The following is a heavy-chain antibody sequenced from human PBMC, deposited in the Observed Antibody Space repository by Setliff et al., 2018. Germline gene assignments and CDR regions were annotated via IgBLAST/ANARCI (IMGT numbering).Heavy chain of an antibody. Sequence: ETLSLTCTISGGFTSSFYWSWIRQAPGKGLEWIGYVDHSGSTNFSPSLKSRGTISVDTSKTQVSLTLRSVTAADTAVYYCARDYQGGWFDPWGPGTLVTSPQ. D-gene: IGHD3-16*01. V-gene: IGHV4-59*01. J-gene: IGHJ5*02. CDR3: ARDYQGGWFDP. CDR1: GGFTSSFY. CDR2: VDHSGST.